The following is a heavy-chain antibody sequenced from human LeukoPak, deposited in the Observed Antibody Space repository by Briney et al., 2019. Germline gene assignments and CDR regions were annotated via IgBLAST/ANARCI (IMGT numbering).Heavy chain of an antibody. CDR1: GFTFSSYA. CDR2: ISGSGGST. CDR3: AKDPSFIQLWLDY. D-gene: IGHD5-18*01. V-gene: IGHV3-23*01. Sequence: PGGSLRLSCAASGFTFSSYAMSWVRQAPGKGLEWVSAISGSGGSTYYADSVKGRFTISRDNSKNTPYLQMNSLRAEDTAVYYCAKDPSFIQLWLDYWGQGTLVTVSS. J-gene: IGHJ4*02.